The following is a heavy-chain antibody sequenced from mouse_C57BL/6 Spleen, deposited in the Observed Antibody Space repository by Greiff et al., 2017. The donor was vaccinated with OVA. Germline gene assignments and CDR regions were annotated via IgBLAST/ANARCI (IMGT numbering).Heavy chain of an antibody. V-gene: IGHV2-9-1*01. J-gene: IGHJ2*01. CDR2: IWTGGGT. CDR1: GFSLTSYA. D-gene: IGHD3-2*02. Sequence: VQVVESGPGLVAPSQSLSITCTVSGFSLTSYAISWVRQPPGKGLEWLGVIWTGGGTNYNSALKSRLSISKDNSKSQVFLKMNSLQTDDTARYYCARNSGHNSAGLDYWGQGTTLTVSS. CDR3: ARNSGHNSAGLDY.